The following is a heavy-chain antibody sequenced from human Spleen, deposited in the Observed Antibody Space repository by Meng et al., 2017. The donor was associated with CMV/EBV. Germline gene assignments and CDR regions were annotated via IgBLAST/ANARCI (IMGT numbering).Heavy chain of an antibody. CDR1: GFTVSSNY. CDR3: AKGCSDYRCYTQN. J-gene: IGHJ4*02. CDR2: LYRGGET. D-gene: IGHD2-15*01. V-gene: IGHV3-53*01. Sequence: GGSLRLSCTASGFTVSSNYMSWVRRAPGKGLDWVSTLYRGGETFYANSVMGRFIISRDNSKNTLYLQMNSLRAEDTAVYYCAKGCSDYRCYTQNWGQGTLVTVSS.